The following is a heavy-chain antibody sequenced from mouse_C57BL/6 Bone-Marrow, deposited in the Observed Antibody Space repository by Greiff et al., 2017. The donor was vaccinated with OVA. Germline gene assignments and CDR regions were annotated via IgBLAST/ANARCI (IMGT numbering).Heavy chain of an antibody. D-gene: IGHD2-5*01. CDR2: IYPGSGST. V-gene: IGHV1-55*01. J-gene: IGHJ1*03. CDR3: ARESNYHWYFDV. CDR1: GYTFTSYW. Sequence: QVQLQQPGAELVKPGASVKMSCKASGYTFTSYWITWVKQRPGQGLEWIGDIYPGSGSTNYNEKFKSKATLTVDTSSSTAYMQLSSLTSEDSAVYYYARESNYHWYFDVWGTGTTVTVSS.